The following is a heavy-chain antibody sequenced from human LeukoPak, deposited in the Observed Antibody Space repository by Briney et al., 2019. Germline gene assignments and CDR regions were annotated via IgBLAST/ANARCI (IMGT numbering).Heavy chain of an antibody. D-gene: IGHD1-26*01. CDR2: LNSDGSST. V-gene: IGHV3-74*01. CDR3: ARALVGASSKDPDY. CDR1: GFTFSSYW. J-gene: IGHJ4*02. Sequence: GGSLRLSSAASGFTFSSYWMHWVRQAPGKGLVWVSRLNSDGSSTSYADSVKGRFTIPRDNAKDTLYLQMNSLRAEDTAMYYCARALVGASSKDPDYWGQGTLVTVSS.